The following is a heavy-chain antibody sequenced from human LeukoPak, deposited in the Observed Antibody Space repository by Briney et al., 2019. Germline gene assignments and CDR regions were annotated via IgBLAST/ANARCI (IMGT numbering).Heavy chain of an antibody. D-gene: IGHD2-15*01. CDR1: GGSFSGYY. Sequence: SETLSLTCAVYGGSFSGYYWSWIRQPPGKGLEWIGEINHSGSTNYNPSLKSRVTISVDTSKNQFSLKLSSVTAADTAVYYCARVIGSPHYYYYYMDVWGKGTTVTISS. CDR2: INHSGST. CDR3: ARVIGSPHYYYYYMDV. J-gene: IGHJ6*03. V-gene: IGHV4-34*01.